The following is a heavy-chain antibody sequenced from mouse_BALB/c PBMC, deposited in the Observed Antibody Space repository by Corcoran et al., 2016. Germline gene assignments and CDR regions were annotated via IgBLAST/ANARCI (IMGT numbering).Heavy chain of an antibody. J-gene: IGHJ2*01. CDR3: ARNDY. CDR1: GYTFTEYY. V-gene: IGHV1-77*01. Sequence: QVHLQRSGAELARSGASEKLSCKASGYTFTEYYINWVKQRTGQGLEWIGEIYPGSGNTYYNEKFKGKATLTVDKSSSTAYMQLSSLTSEDSAVYFCARNDYWGQGTTLTVSS. CDR2: IYPGSGNT.